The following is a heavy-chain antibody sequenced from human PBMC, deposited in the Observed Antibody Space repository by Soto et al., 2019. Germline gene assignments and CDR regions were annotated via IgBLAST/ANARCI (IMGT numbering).Heavy chain of an antibody. Sequence: QVQLVESGGDVVQPGGSLRLSCAASGFTFSACYMTWIRQAPGRGLEWVSYISNSGNTKEYADSVRGRFTISRDNAKNSVHLQMDSLRAEDTAVYYCARERSCSGNSCYKLRFDPWGQGTRVIVSS. J-gene: IGHJ5*02. CDR3: ARERSCSGNSCYKLRFDP. D-gene: IGHD5-12*01. CDR2: ISNSGNTK. V-gene: IGHV3-11*01. CDR1: GFTFSACY.